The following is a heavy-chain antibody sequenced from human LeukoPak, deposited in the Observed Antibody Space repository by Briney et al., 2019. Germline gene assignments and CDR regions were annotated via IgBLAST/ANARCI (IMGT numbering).Heavy chain of an antibody. J-gene: IGHJ4*02. CDR1: GGTISSSSYY. D-gene: IGHD3-3*01. CDR2: IYYSGTT. V-gene: IGHV4-39*01. CDR3: ARHVRFLEWLSSYYFDY. Sequence: KPSETLSLTCTVSGGTISSSSYYWGWIRQPPGKWLEWLGSIYYSGTTYYNPSLKSRVTISVDTSKSQFSLRLTSVTAADTAVYYCARHVRFLEWLSSYYFDYWGRGTLVTVSS.